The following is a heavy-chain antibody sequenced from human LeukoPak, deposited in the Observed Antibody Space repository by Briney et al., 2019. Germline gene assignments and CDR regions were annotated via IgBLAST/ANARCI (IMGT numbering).Heavy chain of an antibody. CDR2: ISSSSSYI. CDR1: GFTFSSYS. CDR3: AKDHDSSGYYFDY. V-gene: IGHV3-21*04. Sequence: GGSLRLSCAASGFTFSSYSMNWVRQAPGKGLEWVSSISSSSSYIYYADSVKGRFTISRDNSKNTLYLQMNSLRAEDTAVYYCAKDHDSSGYYFDYWGQGTLVTVSS. J-gene: IGHJ4*02. D-gene: IGHD3-22*01.